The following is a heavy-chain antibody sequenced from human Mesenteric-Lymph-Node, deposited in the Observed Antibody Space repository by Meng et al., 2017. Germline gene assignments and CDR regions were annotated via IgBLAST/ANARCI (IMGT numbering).Heavy chain of an antibody. CDR3: ARHHNILDY. J-gene: IGHJ4*02. V-gene: IGHV1-69*05. CDR1: GGTFSSYA. Sequence: SVKVSCKASGGTFSSYAISWVRQAPGQGLEWMGGIIPIFGTANYAQKFQGRVTITTDESTSTAYMELRSLTSDDTAMYYCARHHNILDYWGQGTLVTVFS. D-gene: IGHD2/OR15-2a*01. CDR2: IIPIFGTA.